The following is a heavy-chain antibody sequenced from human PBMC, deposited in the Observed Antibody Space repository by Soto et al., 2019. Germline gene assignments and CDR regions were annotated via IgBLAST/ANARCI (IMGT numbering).Heavy chain of an antibody. CDR3: ASRGSYYYDSSGYYPDY. CDR2: IIPIFGTA. J-gene: IGHJ4*02. D-gene: IGHD3-22*01. CDR1: GGTFSSYA. Sequence: QVQLVQSGAEVKKPGSSVKVSCKASGGTFSSYATSWVRQAPGQGLEWMGGIIPIFGTANYAQKFQGRVTITADESTSTAYMELSSLRSEDTAVYYCASRGSYYYDSSGYYPDYWGQGTLVTVSS. V-gene: IGHV1-69*01.